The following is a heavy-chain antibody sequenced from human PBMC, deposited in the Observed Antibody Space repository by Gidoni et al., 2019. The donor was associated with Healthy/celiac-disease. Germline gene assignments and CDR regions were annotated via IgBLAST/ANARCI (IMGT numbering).Heavy chain of an antibody. CDR2: ISDYNGNT. Sequence: QVQLVQSGAEVKKPGASVKVSCKASGYTFTSYGISWVRQATGQGLEWMGWISDYNGNTNYAQKLQGRVTMTTDTSTSTAYMELRSLRSDDTAVDYCARFRYDSSASYYFDYWGQGTLVTVSS. CDR1: GYTFTSYG. J-gene: IGHJ4*02. CDR3: ARFRYDSSASYYFDY. V-gene: IGHV1-18*01. D-gene: IGHD3-22*01.